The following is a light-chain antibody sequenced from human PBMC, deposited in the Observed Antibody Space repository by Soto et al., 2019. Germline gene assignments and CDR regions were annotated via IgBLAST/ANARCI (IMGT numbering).Light chain of an antibody. CDR3: QQYGGLPRT. V-gene: IGKV3-20*01. CDR2: GAS. CDR1: QSVSSNS. Sequence: EIVLTQSPGTLSLSPGERATLSCRASQSVSSNSLAWYQQKRGQAPRLLIHGASSRATGIPDRFSGSGSGTDFTLTISRLEPEDFAVYYCQQYGGLPRTFGQGTKVEVK. J-gene: IGKJ1*01.